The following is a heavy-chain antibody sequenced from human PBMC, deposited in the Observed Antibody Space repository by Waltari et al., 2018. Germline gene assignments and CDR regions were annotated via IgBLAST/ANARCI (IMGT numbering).Heavy chain of an antibody. V-gene: IGHV1-18*01. CDR2: IRSHNGDT. CDR3: ARSAGLVGGSLYFDN. D-gene: IGHD5-12*01. Sequence: WVRQAPGQEVEWMGVIRSHNGDTNYAQNFQGRVTKTTDTSKTTACMELRNLRSDDTAVYYCARSAGLVGGSLYFDNWGQGTLVTVSS. J-gene: IGHJ4*02.